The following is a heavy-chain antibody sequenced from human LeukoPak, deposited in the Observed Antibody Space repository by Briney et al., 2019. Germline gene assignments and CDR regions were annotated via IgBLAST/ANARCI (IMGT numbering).Heavy chain of an antibody. V-gene: IGHV3-30-3*01. CDR3: ARGLQLGYCSITSCPDAFDI. D-gene: IGHD2-2*01. CDR2: ISYDGSNK. Sequence: GSLRLSCAASGFTFSSYAMHWVRQAPGKGLEWVAVISYDGSNKYYVDSVKGRFTISRDNSKSTLYLQMNSLRAEDTAVYYCARGLQLGYCSITSCPDAFDIWGQGTMVTVSS. J-gene: IGHJ3*02. CDR1: GFTFSSYA.